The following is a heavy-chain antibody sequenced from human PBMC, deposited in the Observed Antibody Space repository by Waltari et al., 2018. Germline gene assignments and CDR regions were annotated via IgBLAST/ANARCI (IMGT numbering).Heavy chain of an antibody. V-gene: IGHV3-66*04. D-gene: IGHD3-10*01. CDR1: GFPVRYNS. CDR2: SYSGGDT. J-gene: IGHJ6*02. CDR3: ARLGWFGDRYYYYGMDV. Sequence: EVQLVESGGDLVQPGGARRLSCADSGFPVRYNSMGWVRQAPGKGLEWVSVSYSGGDTYYADAVKGRFTISRDNSQNTLYLQMNSLRAEDTAVYYCARLGWFGDRYYYYGMDVWGQGTTVTVSS.